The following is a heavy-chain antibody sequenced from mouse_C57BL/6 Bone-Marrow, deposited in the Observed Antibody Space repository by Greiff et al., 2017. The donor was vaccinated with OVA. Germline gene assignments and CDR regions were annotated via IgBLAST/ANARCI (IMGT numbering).Heavy chain of an antibody. J-gene: IGHJ2*01. CDR3: ARDPAYYSNRVEGY. D-gene: IGHD2-5*01. CDR2: IYPRSGNT. CDR1: GYTFTSYG. V-gene: IGHV1-81*01. Sequence: QVQLQQSGAELVRPGASVKLSCKASGYTFTSYGISWVKQRTGQGLEWIGEIYPRSGNTYYNEKFKGKATLTADKSSSTAYMELRSLTSEDSAVYFCARDPAYYSNRVEGYWGQGTTLTVSS.